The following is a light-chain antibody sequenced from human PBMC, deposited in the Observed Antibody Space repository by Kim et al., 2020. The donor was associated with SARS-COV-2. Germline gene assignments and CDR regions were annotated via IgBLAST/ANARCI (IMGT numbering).Light chain of an antibody. Sequence: EIVLTQSPGTLSLSPGERATLSCRASQSVGSSYLAWYQQKPGQAPRLLIYDASNRATDIPDRFSGSGSGTDFTLTISRLEPEDYAVYFYQQYGGSPLTFGGGTKVDIK. CDR2: DAS. V-gene: IGKV3-20*01. CDR1: QSVGSSY. J-gene: IGKJ4*01. CDR3: QQYGGSPLT.